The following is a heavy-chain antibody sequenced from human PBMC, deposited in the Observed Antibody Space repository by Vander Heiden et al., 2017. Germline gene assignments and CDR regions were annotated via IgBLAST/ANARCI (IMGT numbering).Heavy chain of an antibody. J-gene: IGHJ4*02. V-gene: IGHV4-59*01. CDR3: ATCEGGSKGCGFDY. CDR1: GGSISSYY. CDR2: VYYSGST. D-gene: IGHD2-15*01. Sequence: QVQLQESGPGLVKPSATLSLTCTVSGGSISSYYWSWVRQPPGKGLEWIGYVYYSGSTNYNPSLKSRVTISVDTSKNQFSLKLSSVTAADTAVYYCATCEGGSKGCGFDYWGQGTLVTVSS.